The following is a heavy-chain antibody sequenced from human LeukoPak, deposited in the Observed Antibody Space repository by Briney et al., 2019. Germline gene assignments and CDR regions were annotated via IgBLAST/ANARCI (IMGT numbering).Heavy chain of an antibody. D-gene: IGHD6-19*01. Sequence: GASVKVSCKASGYTFTSYDINWVRQATGQGLEWMGWMNPNSGNTGYAQKFQGRVTITRNTSISTAYMELSSLRSEDTAVYYCATSRIAVAGTGLDYWGQGTLVTVSS. CDR1: GYTFTSYD. V-gene: IGHV1-8*03. CDR2: MNPNSGNT. J-gene: IGHJ4*02. CDR3: ATSRIAVAGTGLDY.